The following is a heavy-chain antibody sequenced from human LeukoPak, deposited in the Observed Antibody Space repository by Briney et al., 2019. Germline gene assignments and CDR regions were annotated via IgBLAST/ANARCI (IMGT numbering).Heavy chain of an antibody. D-gene: IGHD3-22*01. CDR3: ARHYYNDNTLFDY. Sequence: GESLKISCQGSGYSFSDDWITWVRQVPGKGLQWMGRIQPSDSETNYSPSFQGHVTFSTDRSISTAYLQWSSLKASDTAMYFCARHYYNDNTLFDYWGHGTLVTVSS. J-gene: IGHJ4*01. CDR2: IQPSDSET. CDR1: GYSFSDDW. V-gene: IGHV5-10-1*01.